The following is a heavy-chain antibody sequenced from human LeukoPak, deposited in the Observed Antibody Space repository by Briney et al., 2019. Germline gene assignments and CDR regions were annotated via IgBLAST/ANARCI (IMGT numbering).Heavy chain of an antibody. CDR2: IKQDGSEK. D-gene: IGHD5-18*01. J-gene: IGHJ4*02. Sequence: GGSLRLSCAASGFTFSSYWMSWVRQAPGKGLEWVANIKQDGSEKYYVDSVKGRFTISRDNAKNSLYLQMNSLRAEDTAVYYCAREGVRDTAMATNFDYWGQGTLVTVSS. CDR1: GFTFSSYW. CDR3: AREGVRDTAMATNFDY. V-gene: IGHV3-7*01.